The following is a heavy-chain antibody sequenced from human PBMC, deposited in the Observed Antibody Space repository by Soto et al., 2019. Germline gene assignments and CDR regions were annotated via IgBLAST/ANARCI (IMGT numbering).Heavy chain of an antibody. CDR2: IYDSGNT. Sequence: QVQLQESGPGLVKPSQTLSLTCTVSGGSISDGAYYWSWIRQPPGKGLAWIGHIYDSGNTYNNPSLKSRLTISVDTSKNHFSLNLNSVTAADTAVYYCASGLSGDKVDQWGQGTLVTVSS. V-gene: IGHV4-30-4*01. CDR1: GGSISDGAYY. J-gene: IGHJ4*02. CDR3: ASGLSGDKVDQ. D-gene: IGHD2-21*01.